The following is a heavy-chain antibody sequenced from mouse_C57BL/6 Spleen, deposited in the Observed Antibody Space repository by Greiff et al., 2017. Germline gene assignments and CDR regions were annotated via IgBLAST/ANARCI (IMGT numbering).Heavy chain of an antibody. V-gene: IGHV1-80*01. D-gene: IGHD1-1*01. CDR1: GYAFSSYW. J-gene: IGHJ3*01. Sequence: VQLQQSGAELVKPGASVKISCKASGYAFSSYWMNWVKQRPGKGLEWIGQIYPGDGDTNYNGKFKGKATLTADKSSSTAYMQLSSLTSEDSAVYFCARRDYGSSSWFAYWGQGTLVTVSA. CDR2: IYPGDGDT. CDR3: ARRDYGSSSWFAY.